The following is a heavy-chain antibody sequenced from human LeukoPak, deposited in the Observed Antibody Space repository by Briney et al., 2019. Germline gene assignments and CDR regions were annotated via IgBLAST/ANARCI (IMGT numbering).Heavy chain of an antibody. CDR1: GGSFSGYY. Sequence: SETLSLTCAVYGGSFSGYYWSWIRQPPGKGLEWIGEINHSGSTNYNPSLKSRVTISVDTSKNQFSLKLSSVTAADTAVYYCARGTHITIFNLYFDYWGQGTLVTVSS. V-gene: IGHV4-34*01. CDR2: INHSGST. CDR3: ARGTHITIFNLYFDY. J-gene: IGHJ4*02. D-gene: IGHD3-3*01.